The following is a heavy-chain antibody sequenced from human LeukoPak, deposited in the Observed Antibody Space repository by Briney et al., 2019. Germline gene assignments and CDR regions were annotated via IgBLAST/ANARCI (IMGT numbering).Heavy chain of an antibody. J-gene: IGHJ4*02. CDR1: GFTVSSNY. CDR3: ARGGDDTAMVIPLDGLGYFDY. D-gene: IGHD5-18*01. CDR2: IYSGGST. Sequence: GGSLRLSCAASGFTVSSNYMSWVRQAPGKGLEWVSVIYSGGSTYYADSVKGRFTISRDNSKNTLYLQMNSLRAEDTAVYYCARGGDDTAMVIPLDGLGYFDYWGQGTLVTVSS. V-gene: IGHV3-66*01.